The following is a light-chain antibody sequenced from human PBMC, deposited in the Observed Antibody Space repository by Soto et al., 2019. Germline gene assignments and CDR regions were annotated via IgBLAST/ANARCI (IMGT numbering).Light chain of an antibody. CDR2: EVS. J-gene: IGLJ1*01. CDR3: NSYGSTSTRYV. CDR1: SSDVGGYNY. Sequence: ALTQPASVSGSPGQSITISCTGTSSDVGGYNYVSWYQQHPGKAPKLMIYEVSNRPSGVSNRFSGSKSGNTASLTISGLQAEDEADYFCNSYGSTSTRYVFGTGTKLTVL. V-gene: IGLV2-14*01.